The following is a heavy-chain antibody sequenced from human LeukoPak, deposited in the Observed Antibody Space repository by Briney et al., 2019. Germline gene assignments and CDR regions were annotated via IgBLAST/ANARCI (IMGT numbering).Heavy chain of an antibody. J-gene: IGHJ4*02. D-gene: IGHD3-10*01. CDR2: INPSDGDR. V-gene: IGHV1-46*01. Sequence: KSGGSLRLSCAASGFTFSSYAMHWVRQAPGQGLEWVGIINPSDGDRRNAQKFQGRVTMTRDMSTSTVYMELSSLRSEDTAVYYCAKDGGSYSADYWGQGTLVTVSS. CDR3: AKDGGSYSADY. CDR1: GFTFSSYA.